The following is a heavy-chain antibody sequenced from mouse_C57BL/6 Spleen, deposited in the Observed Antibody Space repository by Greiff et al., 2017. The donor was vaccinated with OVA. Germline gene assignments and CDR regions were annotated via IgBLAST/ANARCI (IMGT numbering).Heavy chain of an antibody. CDR1: GYTFTSYW. CDR3: ARKASTVVATNYFDY. Sequence: QVQLQQPGAELVKPGASVKLSCKASGYTFTSYWMHWVKQRPGQGLEWIGMIHPNSGSTNYNEKFKSKATLTVDNSSSTAYMQLSSLTSEDSAVYYFARKASTVVATNYFDYWGQGTTLTVSS. J-gene: IGHJ2*01. V-gene: IGHV1-64*01. CDR2: IHPNSGST. D-gene: IGHD1-1*01.